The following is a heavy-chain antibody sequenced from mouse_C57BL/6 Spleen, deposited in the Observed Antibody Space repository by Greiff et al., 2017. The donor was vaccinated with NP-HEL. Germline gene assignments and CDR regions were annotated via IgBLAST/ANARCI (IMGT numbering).Heavy chain of an antibody. Sequence: QVQLQQSGPELVKPGASVKISCKASGYAFSSSWMNWVKQRPGKGLEWIGRIYPGDGDTNYNGKFKGKATLTADKSSSTAYRQLSSLTSEDSAVYFCARGTTVVAFDYWGQGTTLTVSS. CDR2: IYPGDGDT. CDR1: GYAFSSSW. J-gene: IGHJ2*01. V-gene: IGHV1-82*01. CDR3: ARGTTVVAFDY. D-gene: IGHD1-1*01.